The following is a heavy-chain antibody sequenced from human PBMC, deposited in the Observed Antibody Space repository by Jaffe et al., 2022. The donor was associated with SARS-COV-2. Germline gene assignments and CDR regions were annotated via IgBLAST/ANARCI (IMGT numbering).Heavy chain of an antibody. Sequence: QVQLVESGGGVVQPGRSLRLSCAASGFTFSSYAMHWVRQAPGKGLEWVAVISYDGSNKYYADSVKGRFTISRDNSKNTLYLQMNSLRAEDTAVYYCARRIRGGDYGAYYYYGMDVWGQGTTVTVSS. CDR3: ARRIRGGDYGAYYYYGMDV. V-gene: IGHV3-30-3*01. CDR1: GFTFSSYA. D-gene: IGHD4-17*01. J-gene: IGHJ6*02. CDR2: ISYDGSNK.